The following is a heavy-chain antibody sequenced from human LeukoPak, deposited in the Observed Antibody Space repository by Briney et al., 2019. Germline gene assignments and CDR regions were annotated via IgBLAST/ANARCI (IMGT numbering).Heavy chain of an antibody. CDR3: ATSLQVVVDY. D-gene: IGHD6-6*01. CDR1: GFTFSSYS. Sequence: PGESLRLSCAASGFTFSSYSMNWVRQAPGKGLEWVSSISSGGSYIYYADSVKGRFTISRDNAKNSLYLQMNSLRAEDTAVYYCATSLQVVVDYWGQGTLVTVSS. CDR2: ISSGGSYI. J-gene: IGHJ4*02. V-gene: IGHV3-21*01.